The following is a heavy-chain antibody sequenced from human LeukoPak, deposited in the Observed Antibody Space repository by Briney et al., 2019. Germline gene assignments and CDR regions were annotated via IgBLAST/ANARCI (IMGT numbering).Heavy chain of an antibody. J-gene: IGHJ2*01. V-gene: IGHV1-46*01. Sequence: ASVKVSCKASGYTFTSYYMNWVRQAPGQGLEWMGIINPSGGSTSYAQKFQGRVTMTRDTSTSTVYMELSSLRSEDTAVYYCARGKTYYYDSSGYYPPFDLWGRGTLVTVSS. CDR1: GYTFTSYY. CDR3: ARGKTYYYDSSGYYPPFDL. CDR2: INPSGGST. D-gene: IGHD3-22*01.